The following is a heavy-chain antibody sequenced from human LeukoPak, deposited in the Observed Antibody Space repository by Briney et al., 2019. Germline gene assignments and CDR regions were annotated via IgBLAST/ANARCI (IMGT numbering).Heavy chain of an antibody. Sequence: SETLSLTCTVSGGSISSYYWSWIRQPAGKGLEWIGRIYTSGSTNYNPSLKSRVTMSVDTSKNQFSLKLSSVTAADTAVYYCARGPTSLVPYYCGSGKIDYWGQGTLVTVSS. CDR3: ARGPTSLVPYYCGSGKIDY. V-gene: IGHV4-4*07. J-gene: IGHJ4*02. CDR2: IYTSGST. CDR1: GGSISSYY. D-gene: IGHD3-10*01.